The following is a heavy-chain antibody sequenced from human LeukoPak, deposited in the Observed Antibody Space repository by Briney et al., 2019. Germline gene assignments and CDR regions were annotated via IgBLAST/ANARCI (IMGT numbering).Heavy chain of an antibody. Sequence: SETLSLTCAVYGRSFSGYYWGWTRHPPGKGREWVGEINHSGSTNYNPSLKSRVNISVDTSKHQFSLKRSSVTAAETAVYYCARGWIVVVPAAMNYYYGMDVWGKGTTVTVSS. V-gene: IGHV4-34*01. CDR2: INHSGST. J-gene: IGHJ6*04. CDR3: ARGWIVVVPAAMNYYYGMDV. CDR1: GRSFSGYY. D-gene: IGHD2-2*01.